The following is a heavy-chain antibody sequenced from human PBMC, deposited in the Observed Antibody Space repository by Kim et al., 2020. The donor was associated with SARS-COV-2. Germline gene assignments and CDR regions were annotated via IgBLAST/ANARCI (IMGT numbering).Heavy chain of an antibody. J-gene: IGHJ6*02. V-gene: IGHV3-33*06. CDR3: AKGNSGYDRYYGMDV. D-gene: IGHD5-12*01. CDR1: GFTFSSYG. CDR2: IWYDGSNK. Sequence: GSLRLSCAASGFTFSSYGMHWVRQTPGKGLEWVAVIWYDGSNKYYADSVKGRFTISRDNSKNTLYLQMNSLRAEDTAVYYCAKGNSGYDRYYGMDVWGQGTTVTVSS.